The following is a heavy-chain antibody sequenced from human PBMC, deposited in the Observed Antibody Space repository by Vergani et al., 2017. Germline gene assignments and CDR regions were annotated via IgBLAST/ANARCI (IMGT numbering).Heavy chain of an antibody. D-gene: IGHD1-7*01. CDR1: GFSLHTRGVS. Sequence: QITLKESGPTLVKPTQTLTLTCTFSGFSLHTRGVSVAWIRQPPGKALDCLALIYWNDVQHYSPSLNNRVTITKDTSKSQVVLTMTNMDYVDTGTYYCVDRKTEGETTGCVYPFEYYYYMDVWGKGTTVTVSS. CDR2: IYWNDVQ. V-gene: IGHV2-5*04. CDR3: VDRKTEGETTGCVYPFEYYYYMDV. J-gene: IGHJ6*03.